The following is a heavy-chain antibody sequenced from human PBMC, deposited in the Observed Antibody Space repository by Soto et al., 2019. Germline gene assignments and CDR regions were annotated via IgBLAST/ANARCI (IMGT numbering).Heavy chain of an antibody. CDR3: ARDIPRRDGRDV. Sequence: EVQLVESGGGLVKPGGSLRLSCAASGFTFSSYSMNWVRQAPGKGLEWVSSISSSSSYIYYADSVKGRFTISRDNAKNSLYLQMNSLRAEDTAVYYCARDIPRRDGRDVWGQGTTVTVSS. CDR2: ISSSSSYI. V-gene: IGHV3-21*01. CDR1: GFTFSSYS. J-gene: IGHJ6*02.